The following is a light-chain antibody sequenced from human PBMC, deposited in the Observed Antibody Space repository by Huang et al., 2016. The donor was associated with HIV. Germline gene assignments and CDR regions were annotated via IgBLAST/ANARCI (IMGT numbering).Light chain of an antibody. Sequence: IQLTQSPSYVSASVGARVTITCRAIQPISSWLAWYQQKPGKVPNLLIYATSTLQSGGPARFGGSGSGTDFTLAISSLQAEDFAAYFGQQATRIPLTFGGGTKVEMK. V-gene: IGKV1-12*01. CDR1: QPISSW. CDR3: QQATRIPLT. J-gene: IGKJ4*01. CDR2: ATS.